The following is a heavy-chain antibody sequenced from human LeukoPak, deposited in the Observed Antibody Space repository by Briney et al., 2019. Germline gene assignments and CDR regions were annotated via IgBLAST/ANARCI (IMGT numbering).Heavy chain of an antibody. CDR2: ISYDGSNK. V-gene: IGHV3-30-3*01. CDR3: ARPLTTGESRGYFDY. CDR1: GFTFNNFA. Sequence: GRSLRLSCAASGFTFNNFAMHWVRKAPGKGLGWVAVISYDGSNKYCADSVKGRFTISRDNSKNTLYLQMNSLRAEDTAVYYCARPLTTGESRGYFDYWGQGTLVTASS. D-gene: IGHD7-27*01. J-gene: IGHJ4*02.